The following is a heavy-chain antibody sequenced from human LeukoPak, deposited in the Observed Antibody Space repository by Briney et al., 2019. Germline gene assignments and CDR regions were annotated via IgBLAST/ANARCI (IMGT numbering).Heavy chain of an antibody. J-gene: IGHJ3*01. CDR2: ISASGTLT. V-gene: IGHV3-48*03. D-gene: IGHD6-19*01. CDR3: VKARGLSRLAGDAFHL. CDR1: GFSFSSYE. Sequence: GGSLRLSCAASGFSFSSYEMNWVRQAPGKGLEWISYISASGTLTHYADSVEGRFTISRDNAKNSLFLQMNSLRGEDTAVYFCVKARGLSRLAGDAFHLWGQGTTVIVSS.